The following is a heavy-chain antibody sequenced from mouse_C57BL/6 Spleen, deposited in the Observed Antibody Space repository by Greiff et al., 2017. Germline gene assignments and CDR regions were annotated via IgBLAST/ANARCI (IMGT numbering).Heavy chain of an antibody. V-gene: IGHV2-5*01. D-gene: IGHD2-5*01. CDR1: GFSLTSYG. Sequence: VKLVESGPGLVQPSQSLSITCTVSGFSLTSYGVHWVRQSPGKGLEWLGVIWRGGSTDYNAAFMSRLSITKDNSKSQVFFKMNSLQADDTAIYYCAKRDYSNFSYAMDYWGQGTSVTVSS. J-gene: IGHJ4*01. CDR2: IWRGGST. CDR3: AKRDYSNFSYAMDY.